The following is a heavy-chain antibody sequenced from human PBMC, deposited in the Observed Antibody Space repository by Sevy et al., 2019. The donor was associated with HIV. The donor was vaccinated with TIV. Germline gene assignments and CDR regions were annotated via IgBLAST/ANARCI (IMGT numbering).Heavy chain of an antibody. CDR1: GITFSSAW. CDR3: TTDLGFYSSK. CDR2: IKSETDGGAA. J-gene: IGHJ4*02. V-gene: IGHV3-15*01. Sequence: GGSLRLSCAASGITFSSAWMSWVRLVPGKGLEWLGRIKSETDGGAADYAAAVKGRFTISRDDSKETLYLQLNSLKTEDTAVYFCTTDLGFYSSKWGQGTLVTVSS. D-gene: IGHD4-4*01.